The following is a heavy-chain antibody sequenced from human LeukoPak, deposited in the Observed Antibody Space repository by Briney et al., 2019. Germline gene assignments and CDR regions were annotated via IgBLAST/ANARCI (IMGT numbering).Heavy chain of an antibody. CDR2: ISGSGAST. V-gene: IGHV3-23*01. CDR3: AKGIAALPDAFDI. J-gene: IGHJ3*02. D-gene: IGHD6-6*01. CDR1: GFTFSSYA. Sequence: PGGSLRLSCAASGFTFSSYAMSWVRQAPGKGLEWVSAISGSGASTYYADSVKGRFAISRDNSKNTLYLQMNSLRAEDTAVYYCAKGIAALPDAFDIWGQGTMVTVSS.